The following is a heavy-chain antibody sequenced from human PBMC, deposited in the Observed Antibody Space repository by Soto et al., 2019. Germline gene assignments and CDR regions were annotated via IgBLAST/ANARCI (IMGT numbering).Heavy chain of an antibody. CDR3: ARTFDTIPYYFDS. J-gene: IGHJ4*02. CDR2: ISFDGDII. D-gene: IGHD3-9*01. V-gene: IGHV3-30-3*01. Sequence: GGSLRLSCAASEFTFSSYAMHWIRQAPGKGLEWVAVISFDGDIIHYADSVKGRFIISRDNSKNTLYLQMHSLSGEDTAVYYCARTFDTIPYYFDSWGQGTLVTVSS. CDR1: EFTFSSYA.